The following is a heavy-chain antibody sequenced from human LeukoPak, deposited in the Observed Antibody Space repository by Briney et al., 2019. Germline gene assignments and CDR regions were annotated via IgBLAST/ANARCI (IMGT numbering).Heavy chain of an antibody. CDR3: ARASRAYGISWPPDY. CDR1: GFTFSSYA. V-gene: IGHV3-30-3*01. CDR2: SYDGSNK. Sequence: GRSLRFSCAASGFTFSSYAISYDGSNKYYADSVKGRFTISRDNSKNTLYLQMNSLRAEDTAVYYCARASRAYGISWPPDYWGQGTLVTVSS. J-gene: IGHJ4*02. D-gene: IGHD6-13*01.